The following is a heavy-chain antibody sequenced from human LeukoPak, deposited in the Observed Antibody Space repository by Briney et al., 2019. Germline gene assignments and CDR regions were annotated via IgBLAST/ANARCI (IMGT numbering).Heavy chain of an antibody. V-gene: IGHV5-51*01. CDR2: IYPGDSDT. D-gene: IGHD6-13*01. CDR1: GYTFTSHW. CDR3: GRIPAAGSLKGSFDI. J-gene: IGHJ3*02. Sequence: GESLKISCKGSGYTFTSHWIGWVRQMPGKGLEWMGIIYPGDSDTRYSPSFQGQVTISADKSISTAYLQWSSLKASDSATYYCGRIPAAGSLKGSFDIWGQGTMVTVSS.